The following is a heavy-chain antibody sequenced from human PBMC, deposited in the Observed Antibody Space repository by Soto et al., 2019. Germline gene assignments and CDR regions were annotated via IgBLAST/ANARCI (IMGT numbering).Heavy chain of an antibody. D-gene: IGHD6-19*01. Sequence: ASVKVSCKASGYTFTSYAMHWVRQAPGQRLEWMGWINAGNGNTKYSQKFQGRVTITRDTSASTAYMELSSLRSEDTAVYYCARAGDSSGWSKVDDAFDIWGQGTMVTVSS. CDR2: INAGNGNT. J-gene: IGHJ3*02. CDR1: GYTFTSYA. V-gene: IGHV1-3*01. CDR3: ARAGDSSGWSKVDDAFDI.